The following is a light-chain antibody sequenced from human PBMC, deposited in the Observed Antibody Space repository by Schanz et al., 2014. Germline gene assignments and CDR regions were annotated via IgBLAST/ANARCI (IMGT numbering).Light chain of an antibody. CDR2: EVT. CDR1: SSDVGGYNY. V-gene: IGLV2-8*01. Sequence: QSVLTQPASVSGSPGQSITLSCTGTSSDVGGYNYVSWYQQHPGKAPKLMIYEVTKRPSGVPDRFSGSKSGNTASLTVSGLQAEDEADDYCSSHAGSSHYVFGTGTKVTVL. CDR3: SSHAGSSHYV. J-gene: IGLJ1*01.